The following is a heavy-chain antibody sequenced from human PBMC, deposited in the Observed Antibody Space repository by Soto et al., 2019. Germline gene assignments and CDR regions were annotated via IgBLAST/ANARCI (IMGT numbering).Heavy chain of an antibody. D-gene: IGHD3-3*01. J-gene: IGHJ4*02. Sequence: GGSLRLSCAASGFTFSSYAMHWVRQAPGKGLEWVAVISYDGSNKYYADSVKGRFTISRDNSKNTLYLQMNSLRAEDTAVYYCASGGDKAKLRFLEWLFDYWGQGTLVTVSS. V-gene: IGHV3-30-3*01. CDR2: ISYDGSNK. CDR3: ASGGDKAKLRFLEWLFDY. CDR1: GFTFSSYA.